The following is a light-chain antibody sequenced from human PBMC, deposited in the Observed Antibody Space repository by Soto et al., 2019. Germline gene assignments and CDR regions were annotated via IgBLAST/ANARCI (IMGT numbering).Light chain of an antibody. CDR2: DVS. J-gene: IGLJ1*01. Sequence: QSALTQPRSVSGSPGQSVIISCTGTSSDVGGYKYVSWYQQHPGKVPKLMIYDVSKRPSGVPDRFSGSKSGNTASLTISGLQAEDEADYYCCSYAGSYTYVFGTGTKVTVL. CDR1: SSDVGGYKY. CDR3: CSYAGSYTYV. V-gene: IGLV2-11*01.